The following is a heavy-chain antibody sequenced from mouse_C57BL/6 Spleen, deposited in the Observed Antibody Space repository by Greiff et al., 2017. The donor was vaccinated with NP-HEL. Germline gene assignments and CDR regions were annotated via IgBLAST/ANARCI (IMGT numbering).Heavy chain of an antibody. V-gene: IGHV1-82*01. D-gene: IGHD2-2*01. CDR2: IYPGDGDT. CDR1: GYAFSSSW. CDR3: AREGSTMVPFDY. Sequence: VQLQQSGPELVKPGASVKISCKASGYAFSSSWMNWVKQRPGKGLEWIGRIYPGDGDTNYNGKFKGKATLTADKSSSTAYMQLSSLTSEDSAVYFCAREGSTMVPFDYWGQGTTLTVSS. J-gene: IGHJ2*01.